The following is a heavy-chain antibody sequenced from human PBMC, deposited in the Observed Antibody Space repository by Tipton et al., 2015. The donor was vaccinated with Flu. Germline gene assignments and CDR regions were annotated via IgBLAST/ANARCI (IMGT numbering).Heavy chain of an antibody. CDR2: IKQDGSEK. Sequence: SLRLSCAASGFTFSSYWMSWVRQAPGKGLEWVANIKQDGSEKYYVDSVKGRFTISRDNAKNSLYLQMNSLRVEDTAVYYCARDGPYGDYPDYWGQGTLVTASS. CDR1: GFTFSSYW. CDR3: ARDGPYGDYPDY. J-gene: IGHJ4*02. V-gene: IGHV3-7*01. D-gene: IGHD4-17*01.